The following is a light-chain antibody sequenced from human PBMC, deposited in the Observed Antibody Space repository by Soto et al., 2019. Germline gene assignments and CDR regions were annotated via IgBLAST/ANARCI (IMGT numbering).Light chain of an antibody. CDR1: TSFVGTYNF. V-gene: IGLV2-23*01. J-gene: IGLJ1*01. Sequence: QSVLTQPASVSGSAGQSITISCTGTTSFVGTYNFVSWYQQHPGKAPQVLIYEGTKRPSGVSNRFSGSTSGSTASLTISGLQTEEADYYCCSYVGASIYVFGTGTKVTVL. CDR2: EGT. CDR3: CSYVGASIYV.